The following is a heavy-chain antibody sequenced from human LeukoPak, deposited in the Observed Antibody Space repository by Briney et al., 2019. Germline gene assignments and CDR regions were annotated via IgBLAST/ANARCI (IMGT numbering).Heavy chain of an antibody. CDR1: GFTFSSYG. CDR2: IRYDGSNK. Sequence: GGSLRLSCAASGFTFSSYGMHWVRQAPGKGLEWVAFIRYDGSNKYYADSVKGRFTISRDNSKNTLYLQMNSLSAEDTAVYYCAKMVRGPLGFDYWGQGTLVTVSS. D-gene: IGHD3-10*01. CDR3: AKMVRGPLGFDY. V-gene: IGHV3-30*02. J-gene: IGHJ4*02.